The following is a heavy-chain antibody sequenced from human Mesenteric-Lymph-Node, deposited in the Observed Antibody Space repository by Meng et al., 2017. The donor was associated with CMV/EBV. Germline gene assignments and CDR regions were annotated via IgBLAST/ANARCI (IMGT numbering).Heavy chain of an antibody. CDR2: ISYDGSNK. CDR3: ARASYDFWSGHYTLDYHYYYGMDV. D-gene: IGHD3-3*01. V-gene: IGHV3-30*01. J-gene: IGHJ6*02. Sequence: MHWVRQGPGKGLEWVAFISYDGSNKYYADSVKGRLTISRDNSKNTLFMQMNSLRPEDTAVYYCARASYDFWSGHYTLDYHYYYGMDVWGQGTAVTVSS.